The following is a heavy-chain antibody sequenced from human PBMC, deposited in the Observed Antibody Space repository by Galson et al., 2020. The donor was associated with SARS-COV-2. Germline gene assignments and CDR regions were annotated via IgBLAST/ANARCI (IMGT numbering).Heavy chain of an antibody. CDR2: IGTAGDT. CDR3: ARVAYNILTGYYDY. CDR1: GFTFSTYD. V-gene: IGHV3-13*01. Sequence: GESLKISCAASGFTFSTYDMHWVRQATGKGLEWVSTIGTAGDTYYPDSVKGRFTISRENAKNSLYLQMNSLRAGDTAVYYCARVAYNILTGYYDYWGQGTLVTVSS. J-gene: IGHJ4*02. D-gene: IGHD3-9*01.